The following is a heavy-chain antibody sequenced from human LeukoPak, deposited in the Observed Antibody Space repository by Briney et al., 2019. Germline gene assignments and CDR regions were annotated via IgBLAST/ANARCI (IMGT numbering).Heavy chain of an antibody. J-gene: IGHJ6*02. Sequence: GGSLRLSCATSGFIFSKYAMHWVRQAPGKGLEYVSGLNGQGNNTYYANSVKGRFTISRDNSKNTLYLQMGSLRAKDMAVYYCVRKGVTIFGVVIAPYGMDVWGQGTTVSVSS. CDR1: GFIFSKYA. V-gene: IGHV3-64*01. D-gene: IGHD3-3*01. CDR3: VRKGVTIFGVVIAPYGMDV. CDR2: LNGQGNNT.